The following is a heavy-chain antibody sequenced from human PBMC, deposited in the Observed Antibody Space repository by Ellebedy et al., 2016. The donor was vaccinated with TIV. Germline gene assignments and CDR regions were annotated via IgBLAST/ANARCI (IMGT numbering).Heavy chain of an antibody. CDR2: ISAKNGNT. Sequence: AASVKVSCKASGYAFTSYGINWVRQAPGQGLEWMGWISAKNGNTNYAQKFQGRVTMTRDTSTSTVYMELSSLRSEDTAVYYCARERVRYGSGRNYYYYYGMDVWGQGTTVTVSS. CDR1: GYAFTSYG. D-gene: IGHD3-10*01. J-gene: IGHJ6*02. V-gene: IGHV1-18*01. CDR3: ARERVRYGSGRNYYYYYGMDV.